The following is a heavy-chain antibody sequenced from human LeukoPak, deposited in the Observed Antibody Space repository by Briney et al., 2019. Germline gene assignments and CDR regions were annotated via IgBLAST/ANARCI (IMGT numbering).Heavy chain of an antibody. CDR3: ARGCVASNWYDAFDI. CDR2: MNPNSGDT. Sequence: ASVKVSCRASGYTFTNYDINWVGRATGQGLEWMGWMNPNSGDTGYAQKFQARVTITRNTSISTAYMELSSLRSEDTAVYYCARGCVASNWYDAFDIWGQGTMVTVSS. CDR1: GYTFTNYD. J-gene: IGHJ3*02. D-gene: IGHD6-13*01. V-gene: IGHV1-8*03.